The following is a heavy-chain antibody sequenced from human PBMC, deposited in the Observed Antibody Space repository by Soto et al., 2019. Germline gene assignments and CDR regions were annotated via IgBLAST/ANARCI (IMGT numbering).Heavy chain of an antibody. CDR2: ISSSISTM. CDR3: AREVRDTAVADFDY. J-gene: IGHJ4*02. D-gene: IGHD5-18*01. Sequence: EVQLVESGGGLVQPGGSLRLSCAASGFTFSSYSMNWVRQAPGKGLEWLSYISSSISTMHYADSVKGRFTISRDKAKNPLDLQINSLRDEDTAVYYCAREVRDTAVADFDYWGQGTLVTVSS. V-gene: IGHV3-48*02. CDR1: GFTFSSYS.